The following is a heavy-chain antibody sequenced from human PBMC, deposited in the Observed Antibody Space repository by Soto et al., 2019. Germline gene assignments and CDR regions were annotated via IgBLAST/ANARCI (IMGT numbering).Heavy chain of an antibody. D-gene: IGHD3-3*01. CDR3: ARGPRITIFGVAIMKYVLKPMDV. CDR1: GYTFTSYD. J-gene: IGHJ6*02. V-gene: IGHV1-8*01. Sequence: GASVKVSCKASGYTFTSYDINWVRRATGQGLEWMGWMNPNSGNTGYAQKFQGRVTMTRNTSISTAYMELSSLRSEDTAVYYCARGPRITIFGVAIMKYVLKPMDVWGQVTTVTVSS. CDR2: MNPNSGNT.